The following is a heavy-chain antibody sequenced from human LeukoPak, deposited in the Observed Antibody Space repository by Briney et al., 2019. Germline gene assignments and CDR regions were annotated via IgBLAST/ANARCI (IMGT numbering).Heavy chain of an antibody. Sequence: PSETLSLTCAVYGGSFSGYYWSWIREPPGKGLEWIGEINHSGSTNYNPSLKSRVTISVDTSKNQFSPKLSSVTAADTAVYYCARGGPDYYDSSGPLNWGQGTLVTVSS. CDR1: GGSFSGYY. CDR2: INHSGST. CDR3: ARGGPDYYDSSGPLN. J-gene: IGHJ4*02. V-gene: IGHV4-34*01. D-gene: IGHD3-22*01.